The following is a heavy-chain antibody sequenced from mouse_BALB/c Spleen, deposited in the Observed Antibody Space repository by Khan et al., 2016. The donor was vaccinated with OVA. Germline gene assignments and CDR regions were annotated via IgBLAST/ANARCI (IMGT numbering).Heavy chain of an antibody. Sequence: VQLQQSGAELVRPGALVKLSCKASDFNIKDYYMHWVKQRPEQGLEWIGWIDPENGNTIYDPKFQGKASITADTSSNTAYLQLSSLTSEDTAVYYCATNMFRAMDYWGQGTSGTVSS. V-gene: IGHV14-1*02. CDR2: IDPENGNT. J-gene: IGHJ4*01. CDR1: DFNIKDYY. CDR3: ATNMFRAMDY.